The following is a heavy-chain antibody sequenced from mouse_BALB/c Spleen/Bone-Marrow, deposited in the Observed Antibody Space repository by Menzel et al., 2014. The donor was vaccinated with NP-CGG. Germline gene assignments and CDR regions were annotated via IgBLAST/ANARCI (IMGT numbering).Heavy chain of an antibody. V-gene: IGHV1-9*01. D-gene: IGHD3-2*02. Sequence: QVQLQQSGAELMKPGASVKISCKATGYTFXNYWIEWVKQRPGHGLEWIGEILPGSGSSQYNEKFKGKATFTADTSSNTAYMQLSSLTSEDSAVYYCARGIRNYFDYWGQGTTLTVSS. CDR2: ILPGSGSS. CDR1: GYTFXNYW. J-gene: IGHJ2*01. CDR3: ARGIRNYFDY.